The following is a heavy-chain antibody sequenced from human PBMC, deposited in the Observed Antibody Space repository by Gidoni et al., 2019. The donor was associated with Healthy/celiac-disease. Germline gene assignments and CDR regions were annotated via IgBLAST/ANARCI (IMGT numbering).Heavy chain of an antibody. Sequence: EVQLLESGGGLVQPGGSLRLSCAASGFTFSSYAMSWVRQAPGKGLEWVSAISGSGGRKYSADSVKGRFTISRDNSKNTLYLQMNSLRAEDTAVYYCAKDYYDFWSGYYRGWGQGTLVTVSS. J-gene: IGHJ4*02. D-gene: IGHD3-3*01. CDR1: GFTFSSYA. CDR2: ISGSGGRK. V-gene: IGHV3-23*01. CDR3: AKDYYDFWSGYYRG.